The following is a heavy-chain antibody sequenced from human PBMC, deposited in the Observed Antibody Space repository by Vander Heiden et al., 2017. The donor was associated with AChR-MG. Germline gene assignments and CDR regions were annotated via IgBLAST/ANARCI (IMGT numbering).Heavy chain of an antibody. D-gene: IGHD6-13*01. CDR1: GFIFSSYG. CDR3: AKGISSGYSTSWSPYYFDY. Sequence: QVQLVESGGGVVQPGRSLRLCCAASGFIFSSYGIHWVRQAPGKGLEWVAVISYDGSDKYYAGSVKGRFTISRDNSKNTLYLQMNSLRAEDTAMYYCAKGISSGYSTSWSPYYFDYWGQGTLVTVSS. V-gene: IGHV3-30*18. J-gene: IGHJ4*02. CDR2: ISYDGSDK.